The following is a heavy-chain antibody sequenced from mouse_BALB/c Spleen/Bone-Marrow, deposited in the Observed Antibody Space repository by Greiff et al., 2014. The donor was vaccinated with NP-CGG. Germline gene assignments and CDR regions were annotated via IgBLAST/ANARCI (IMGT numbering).Heavy chain of an antibody. J-gene: IGHJ2*01. D-gene: IGHD1-1*01. CDR3: ARHGGSRGYYFDY. CDR2: ISNGGGST. CDR1: GFAFSSYT. Sequence: EVMLVESGGGLVQPGGSLKLSCAASGFAFSSYTMSWVRQTPEKRLEWVAYISNGGGSTYYPDTVKGRFTISRDNAKNTLYLQMSSLKSEDTSMYYCARHGGSRGYYFDYWGQGTTLTVFS. V-gene: IGHV5-12-2*01.